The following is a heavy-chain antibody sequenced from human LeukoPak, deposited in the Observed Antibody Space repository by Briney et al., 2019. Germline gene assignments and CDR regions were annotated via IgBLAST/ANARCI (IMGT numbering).Heavy chain of an antibody. CDR1: GYTFSTYY. J-gene: IGHJ4*02. Sequence: ASVKVSCKTSGYTFSTYYMHWVRQAPRQGLEWLGIIHPTDGSTSYTQKIQGRVTMTRDTATGTVYLELSSLRSEDTAVYWCAGPNGGGLDYWGQGTLITVSS. D-gene: IGHD3-10*01. V-gene: IGHV1-46*01. CDR2: IHPTDGST. CDR3: AGPNGGGLDY.